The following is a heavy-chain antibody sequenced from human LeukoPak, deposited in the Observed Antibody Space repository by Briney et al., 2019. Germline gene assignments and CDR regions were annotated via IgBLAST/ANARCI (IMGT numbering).Heavy chain of an antibody. CDR3: ARAVGMIVVVPAAIAYYYYMDV. V-gene: IGHV1-8*01. CDR1: GYTFTSYD. Sequence: GASVKVSCKASGYTFTSYDINWVRQATGQGLEWMGWMNPNSGNTGYAQKFQGRVTMTRNTSISTAYMELSSLRSEDTAVYYCARAVGMIVVVPAAIAYYYYMDVWGKGTTVTVSS. D-gene: IGHD2-2*02. CDR2: MNPNSGNT. J-gene: IGHJ6*03.